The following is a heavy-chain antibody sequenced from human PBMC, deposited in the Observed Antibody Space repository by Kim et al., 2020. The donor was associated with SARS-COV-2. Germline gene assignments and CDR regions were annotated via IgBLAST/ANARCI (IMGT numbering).Heavy chain of an antibody. J-gene: IGHJ6*02. V-gene: IGHV3-48*03. CDR2: ISSGGDTI. CDR3: ARYESFLRFQYYYNGLDV. CDR1: GFTLSSYE. Sequence: GGSLRLSCVASGFTLSSYEMNWVRQAPGKGLEWLSHISSGGDTIHYADSVKGRFTVSRDNTNNSVSLQMNGLRADDTAVYYCARYESFLRFQYYYNGLDVWGQGTTVTVSS. D-gene: IGHD3-3*01.